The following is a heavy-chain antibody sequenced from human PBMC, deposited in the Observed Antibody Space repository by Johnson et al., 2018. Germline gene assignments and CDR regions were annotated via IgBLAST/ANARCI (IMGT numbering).Heavy chain of an antibody. Sequence: VQLVQSGGGLVQPGGSLRLSCAASGFTFSSYDMHWVRQATGKGLKWVSAIGTAGDTCYPGSVKGRFTVSRESAENSLSIQMNSLRAGDAAVYYCARARYGDFNYYYYYYMDVCGKGTTVTVSS. CDR2: IGTAGDT. J-gene: IGHJ6*03. D-gene: IGHD4-17*01. CDR1: GFTFSSYD. CDR3: ARARYGDFNYYYYYYMDV. V-gene: IGHV3-13*01.